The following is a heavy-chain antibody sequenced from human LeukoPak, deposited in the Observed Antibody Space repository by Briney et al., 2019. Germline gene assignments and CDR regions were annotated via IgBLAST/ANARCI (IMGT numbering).Heavy chain of an antibody. CDR1: GFTFDAYA. D-gene: IGHD3-10*01. J-gene: IGHJ6*03. V-gene: IGHV3-23*01. CDR3: VKFRGIQHYNYHMDV. Sequence: GRSLRLSCAASGFTFDAYAMHWVRQAPGKGLEWVSGLTGSGGNTYYADSVKGRFTISRDNSKNTLSLQMNSLRAEDAAVYYCVKFRGIQHYNYHMDVWGKGTTVTVSS. CDR2: LTGSGGNT.